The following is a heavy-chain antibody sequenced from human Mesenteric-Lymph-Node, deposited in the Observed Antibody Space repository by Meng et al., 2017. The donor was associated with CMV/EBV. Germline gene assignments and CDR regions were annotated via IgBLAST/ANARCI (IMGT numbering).Heavy chain of an antibody. CDR3: ASGIVGATPPAEYFQH. J-gene: IGHJ1*01. CDR1: GFTFSNYA. D-gene: IGHD1-26*01. Sequence: GESLKISCAASGFTFSNYAMNWVRQAPGKGLQWVSGISGSGTGTDYADSVKGRFTISRDNSKNTLYLQMNSLGAEDTAVYYCASGIVGATPPAEYFQHWGQGTLVTVSS. CDR2: ISGSGTGT. V-gene: IGHV3-23*01.